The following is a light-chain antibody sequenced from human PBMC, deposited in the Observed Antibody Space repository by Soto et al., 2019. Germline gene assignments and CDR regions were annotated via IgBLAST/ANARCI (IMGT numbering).Light chain of an antibody. CDR3: QSYDSSLSGLYV. V-gene: IGLV2-8*01. Sequence: QSVLTQPPSASGSPGQSVTISCTGTISDVGGYNYVAWYQQHPGKAPKLMIYEVNKRPSGVPDRFSGSKSGSTASLTVSGLQAEDEADYYCQSYDSSLSGLYVFGTGTKVTVL. CDR2: EVN. J-gene: IGLJ1*01. CDR1: ISDVGGYNY.